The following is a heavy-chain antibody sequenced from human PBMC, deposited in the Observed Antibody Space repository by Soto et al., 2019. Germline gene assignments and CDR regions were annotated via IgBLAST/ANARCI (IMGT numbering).Heavy chain of an antibody. J-gene: IGHJ4*02. CDR1: GFTFSSFA. Sequence: EVQLLESGGGLVQPGGSLRLSCAASGFTFSSFAMSWVRQAPGKGLEWVSAISAGGENTYYADSVKGRFTISRDNSKSTLYLQMTSLRTEDTAVYYCAKDGPLNLPLYYFDCWVQGTMVTVSS. V-gene: IGHV3-23*01. CDR3: AKDGPLNLPLYYFDC. CDR2: ISAGGENT.